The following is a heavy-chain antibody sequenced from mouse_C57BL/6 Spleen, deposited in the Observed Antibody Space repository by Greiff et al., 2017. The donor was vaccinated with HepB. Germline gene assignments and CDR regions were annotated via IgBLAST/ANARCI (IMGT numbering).Heavy chain of an antibody. V-gene: IGHV2-2*01. Sequence: QVQLQQSGPGLVQPSQSLSITCTVSGFSLTRYGVHWVRQSPGKGLEWLGVIWSGGSTDYNAAFISRLSISKDNSKSQVFFKMNSLQADDTAIYYCARGTFNYYGSSPRYFDVWGTGTTVTVSS. CDR3: ARGTFNYYGSSPRYFDV. D-gene: IGHD1-1*01. CDR1: GFSLTRYG. CDR2: IWSGGST. J-gene: IGHJ1*03.